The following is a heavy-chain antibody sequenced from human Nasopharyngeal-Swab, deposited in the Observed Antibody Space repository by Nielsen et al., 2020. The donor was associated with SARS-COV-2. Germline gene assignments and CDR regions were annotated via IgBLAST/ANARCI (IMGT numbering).Heavy chain of an antibody. CDR3: AKVKRPIVVVPAATDY. V-gene: IGHV3-23*01. D-gene: IGHD2-2*01. Sequence: GESLKISCAASGFTFNSYAMSWVRQAPGKGLEWVSAISGSGGSTYYADSVKGRFTISRDNSKNTLYLQMNSLRAEDTAVYYCAKVKRPIVVVPAATDYWGQGTLVTVSS. J-gene: IGHJ4*02. CDR2: ISGSGGST. CDR1: GFTFNSYA.